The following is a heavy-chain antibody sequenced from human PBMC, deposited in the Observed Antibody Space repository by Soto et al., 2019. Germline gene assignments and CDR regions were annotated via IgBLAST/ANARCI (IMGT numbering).Heavy chain of an antibody. CDR1: GYSFTSDW. Sequence: GESLKISCKGSGYSFTSDWISWVRQMPGKGLEWMGRIDPSDSYTNYSPSFQGHVTISADKSISTAYLQWSSLKASDTAMYDCARPLGPDAFDIWGQGTMVTVSS. V-gene: IGHV5-10-1*01. CDR2: IDPSDSYT. CDR3: ARPLGPDAFDI. J-gene: IGHJ3*02.